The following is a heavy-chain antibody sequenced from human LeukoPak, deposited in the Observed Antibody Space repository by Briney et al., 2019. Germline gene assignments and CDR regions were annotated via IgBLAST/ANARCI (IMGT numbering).Heavy chain of an antibody. Sequence: SETLSLTRTVSGGSISSSSYYWGWIRQPPGKGLEWIGSIYYSGSTYYNPSLKSRATISVDTSKNQFSLKLSSVTAADTAVYYCARDFVNSGYYFDYWGQGTLVTVSS. D-gene: IGHD3-22*01. CDR1: GGSISSSSYY. CDR2: IYYSGST. V-gene: IGHV4-39*07. J-gene: IGHJ4*02. CDR3: ARDFVNSGYYFDY.